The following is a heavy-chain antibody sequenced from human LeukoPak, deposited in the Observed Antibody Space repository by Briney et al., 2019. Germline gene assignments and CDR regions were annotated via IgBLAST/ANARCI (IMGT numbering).Heavy chain of an antibody. CDR2: IYSGGST. Sequence: PGGSLRLSCAASGFTFSSYAMSWVRQAPGKGLEWVSVIYSGGSTYYADSVKGRFTISRDNSKNTLYLQMNGLRAEDTAVYYCAREEGPYYYDSSGYLYYWGQGTLVTVSS. CDR3: AREEGPYYYDSSGYLYY. J-gene: IGHJ4*02. D-gene: IGHD3-22*01. V-gene: IGHV3-66*01. CDR1: GFTFSSYA.